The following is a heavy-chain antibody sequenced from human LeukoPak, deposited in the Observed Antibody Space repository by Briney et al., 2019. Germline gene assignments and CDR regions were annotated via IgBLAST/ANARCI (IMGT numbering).Heavy chain of an antibody. CDR2: ISANGGST. Sequence: GGSLRLSCAASGFTFSTYAMSWVRQAPGKGLEWVSAISANGGSTFYADSVKGRFTVSRDSSKDTLYLQMNSLRAEDTAVYFCARKALGYRLGHGDYWGQGTLVTVSS. J-gene: IGHJ4*02. CDR1: GFTFSTYA. V-gene: IGHV3-23*01. D-gene: IGHD5-12*01. CDR3: ARKALGYRLGHGDY.